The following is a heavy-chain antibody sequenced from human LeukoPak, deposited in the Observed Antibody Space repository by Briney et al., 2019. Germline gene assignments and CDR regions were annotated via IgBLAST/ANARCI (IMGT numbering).Heavy chain of an antibody. Sequence: SETLSLTXTVSGGSISSYYWSWIRQSPGKGLEWIGYIYYSGSTNYIPSLKSRVSISVDTSKNQLSLKLSSVTAADTAVYYCARYYRNSFDYWGQGILVTVSS. CDR2: IYYSGST. CDR3: ARYYRNSFDY. CDR1: GGSISSYY. D-gene: IGHD3-16*01. J-gene: IGHJ4*02. V-gene: IGHV4-59*01.